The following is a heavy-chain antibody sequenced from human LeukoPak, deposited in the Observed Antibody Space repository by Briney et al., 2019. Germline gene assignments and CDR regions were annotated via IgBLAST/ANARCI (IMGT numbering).Heavy chain of an antibody. CDR2: IHGNGETT. CDR1: GFMFSRFG. Sequence: QPGRSVRLSCVGSGFMFSRFGLIWVRQAPGKGLEWVSGIHGNGETTYYGDSVKGRFTISRDNSKSTLYLQMNSLRVEDTAEYFCGRDPNGDYVGAFEFWGQGTKVAVSS. D-gene: IGHD3-16*01. CDR3: GRDPNGDYVGAFEF. V-gene: IGHV3-23*01. J-gene: IGHJ3*01.